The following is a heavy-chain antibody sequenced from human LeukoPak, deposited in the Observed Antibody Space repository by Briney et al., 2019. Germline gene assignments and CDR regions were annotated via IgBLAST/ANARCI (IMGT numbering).Heavy chain of an antibody. D-gene: IGHD2-8*01. CDR2: IVVGSGNT. Sequence: SVKVSCKASGFTFTSSAVQWVRQARGQRLEWIGWIVVGSGNTNYAQKFQERVTMTRDTSTSTVYMELSSLRSEDTAVYYCARDHPQSLCTNGVCYGPFDPWGQGTLVTVSS. V-gene: IGHV1-58*01. J-gene: IGHJ5*02. CDR1: GFTFTSSA. CDR3: ARDHPQSLCTNGVCYGPFDP.